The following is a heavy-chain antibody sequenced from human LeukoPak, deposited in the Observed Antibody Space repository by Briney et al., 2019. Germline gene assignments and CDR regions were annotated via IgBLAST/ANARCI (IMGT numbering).Heavy chain of an antibody. J-gene: IGHJ6*02. CDR2: IYSGGST. Sequence: PGGSLRLSCAASGFTVSSNYMSWVRQAPGKGLEWVSVIYSGGSTYYADSVKGRFTISRDNSKNTLYLQMNSLRAEDTAVYYCARGAAAAYYYYGMDVWGQGTTVTVSS. D-gene: IGHD6-13*01. V-gene: IGHV3-53*01. CDR1: GFTVSSNY. CDR3: ARGAAAAYYYYGMDV.